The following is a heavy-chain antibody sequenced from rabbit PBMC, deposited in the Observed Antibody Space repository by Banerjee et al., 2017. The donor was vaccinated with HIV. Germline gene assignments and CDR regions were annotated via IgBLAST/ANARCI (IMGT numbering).Heavy chain of an antibody. V-gene: IGHV1S45*01. CDR2: INTSSGNT. CDR1: GFSFSDKYV. J-gene: IGHJ4*01. CDR3: ASGYSDVYFNL. D-gene: IGHD1-1*01. Sequence: QEQLEESGGDLVKPEGSLTLTCTASGFSFSDKYVMCWVRQAPGKGLEWIGCINTSSGNTVYATWAKGRFTISRTSSTTVALQMTSLTAADTATYFCASGYSDVYFNLWGQGTLVTVS.